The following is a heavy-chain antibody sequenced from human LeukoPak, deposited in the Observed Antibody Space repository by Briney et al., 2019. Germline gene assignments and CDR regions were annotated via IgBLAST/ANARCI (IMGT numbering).Heavy chain of an antibody. J-gene: IGHJ3*02. D-gene: IGHD3-22*01. Sequence: EASVKVSCKASGYTFSDYYFHWVRQAPGQGLEWMGWINPNTGGTNYAQKFLGRVTMTRDTSISTVYMELSRLRSDDTAVYFCARGPYSYDSSGAFDIWGQGTMVTVSS. CDR3: ARGPYSYDSSGAFDI. CDR2: INPNTGGT. V-gene: IGHV1-2*02. CDR1: GYTFSDYY.